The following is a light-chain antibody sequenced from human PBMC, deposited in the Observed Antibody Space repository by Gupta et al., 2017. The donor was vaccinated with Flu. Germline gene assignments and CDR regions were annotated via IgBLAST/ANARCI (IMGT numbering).Light chain of an antibody. CDR1: TSDVGGYNY. V-gene: IGLV2-11*01. CDR2: DVT. J-gene: IGLJ3*02. Sequence: QSALTQPRSVSGSPGQSVTISCSGTTSDVGGYNYVSWYQQHPGKETKRRMHDVTERPSGVTDRLSCYTAGKNASPLTYGLPTEEEADDYCCLLAGRQTCRVFGTGTKLTVL. CDR3: CLLAGRQTCRV.